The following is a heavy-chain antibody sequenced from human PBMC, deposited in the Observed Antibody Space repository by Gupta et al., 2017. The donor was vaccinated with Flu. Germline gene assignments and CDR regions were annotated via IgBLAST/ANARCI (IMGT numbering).Heavy chain of an antibody. J-gene: IGHJ6*02. CDR2: INSGGRST. D-gene: IGHD2-21*01. Sequence: EVQLVESGGGLVQPGGYLRLSCAASGFTFSSYWMHWVRQAPGKGVVWVSRINSGGRSTSYADAVKGRFSISRDNAKNTLYLKMSSLRAEDTAVYYGARGNSHGMDVWGQGTTVTVSS. V-gene: IGHV3-74*01. CDR3: ARGNSHGMDV. CDR1: GFTFSSYW.